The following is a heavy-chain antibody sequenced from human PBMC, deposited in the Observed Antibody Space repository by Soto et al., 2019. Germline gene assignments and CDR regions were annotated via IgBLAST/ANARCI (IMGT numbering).Heavy chain of an antibody. Sequence: GGSLRLSCAASGFTFSSYGMHWVRQAPGKGLEWVAVIWYDGSNKYYADSVKGRFTISRDNSKNTLYLQMNSLRAEDTAVYYCARPASAAPYYFDYWGPGTLVTAS. D-gene: IGHD2-2*01. CDR1: GFTFSSYG. J-gene: IGHJ4*02. CDR2: IWYDGSNK. V-gene: IGHV3-33*01. CDR3: ARPASAAPYYFDY.